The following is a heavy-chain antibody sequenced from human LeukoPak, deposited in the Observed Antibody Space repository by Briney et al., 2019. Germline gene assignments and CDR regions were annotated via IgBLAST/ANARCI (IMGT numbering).Heavy chain of an antibody. D-gene: IGHD6-13*01. CDR1: GYSFTSYW. J-gene: IGHJ5*02. V-gene: IGHV5-51*01. CDR3: ARLESEIAAAGKSWWFDP. Sequence: GESLKISCKGSGYSFTSYWIDWVRQMPGKDLEWMGIIYPGDSDTRYSPSFQGQVTISADKSISTAYLQWSSLKASDTAMYYCARLESEIAAAGKSWWFDPWGQGTLVTVSS. CDR2: IYPGDSDT.